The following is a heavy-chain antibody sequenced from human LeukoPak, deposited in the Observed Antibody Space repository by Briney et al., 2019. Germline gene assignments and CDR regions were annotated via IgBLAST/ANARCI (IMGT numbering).Heavy chain of an antibody. CDR3: AREGTTGTTDWFDP. J-gene: IGHJ5*02. D-gene: IGHD1-1*01. CDR1: GYTFTGYY. V-gene: IGHV1-2*02. Sequence: ASVKVSCKASGYTFTGYYMHWVRQAPGQGLEWMGWINPNSGGTNYAQKFQGRVTMTRDMSISTAYMELSRLRSDDTAVYYCAREGTTGTTDWFDPWGQGTLVTVSS. CDR2: INPNSGGT.